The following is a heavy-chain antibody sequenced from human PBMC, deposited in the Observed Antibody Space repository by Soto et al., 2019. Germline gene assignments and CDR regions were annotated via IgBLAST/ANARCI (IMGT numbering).Heavy chain of an antibody. V-gene: IGHV3-74*01. CDR2: IDNAGSSA. CDR3: TRVGGSVSGMDV. CDR1: GFTFSIYW. D-gene: IGHD1-26*01. J-gene: IGHJ6*02. Sequence: EVQLVESGGGLVQPGGSLRLCWAASGFTFSIYWMHWVRQAPGKGPVWVSRIDNAGSSARYADSVKGRFTISRDNAKNTVYLQMNSLRAEDTAVYYCTRVGGSVSGMDVWGQGTTVTVSS.